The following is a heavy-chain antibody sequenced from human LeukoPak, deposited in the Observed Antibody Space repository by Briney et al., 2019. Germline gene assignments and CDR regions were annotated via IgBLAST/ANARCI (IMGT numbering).Heavy chain of an antibody. CDR1: GFSFSSFS. Sequence: GGSLRLSCAASGFSFSSFSMNWVRQAPGKGLEWVSYISGSSSTIHYADSVKGRFTVSRDDAKNSLYLQMNGLTDDDTAVYYCVRDFDGGSYHVPFRYWGQGTLVTVFS. J-gene: IGHJ4*02. D-gene: IGHD1-26*01. V-gene: IGHV3-48*02. CDR3: VRDFDGGSYHVPFRY. CDR2: ISGSSSTI.